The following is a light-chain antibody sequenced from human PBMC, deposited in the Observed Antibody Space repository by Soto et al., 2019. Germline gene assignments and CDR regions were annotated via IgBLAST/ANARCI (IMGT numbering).Light chain of an antibody. CDR2: EVS. V-gene: IGLV2-14*01. Sequence: QSALTQPASVSGSPGQSITISCTGTSSDVGGYNYVSWYQQHPGKAPKLMIYEVSNRPSGVSNRFSGSKSGNTASLTISGLQAEDEADYYCSSYTRSNTPPFVFGTGTKVTVL. CDR1: SSDVGGYNY. J-gene: IGLJ1*01. CDR3: SSYTRSNTPPFV.